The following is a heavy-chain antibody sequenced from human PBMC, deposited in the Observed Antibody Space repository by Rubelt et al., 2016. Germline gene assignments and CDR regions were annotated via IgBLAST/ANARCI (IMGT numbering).Heavy chain of an antibody. CDR3: ARWVGIQLLFDY. D-gene: IGHD5-18*01. V-gene: IGHV4-59*01. J-gene: IGHJ4*02. Sequence: QVQLQESGPGLVKPSETLSLTCTVSGGSISSYYWSWIRQPPGKGLEWIGYIYYSGSTNYNPSLKSRVTISVDTSKNQFSLKLSSVTAADTAVYYCARWVGIQLLFDYWGQGTLVTVSS. CDR1: GGSISSYY. CDR2: IYYSGST.